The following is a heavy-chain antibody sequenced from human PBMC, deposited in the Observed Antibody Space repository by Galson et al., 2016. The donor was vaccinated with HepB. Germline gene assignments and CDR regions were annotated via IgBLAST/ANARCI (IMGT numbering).Heavy chain of an antibody. Sequence: SLRLSCAVSGFRVSAHHVGWFRQAPGKGLECVSVLYGGGGTYHTDSVKGRSSVSRDNSKNIVYLQMNSLRADDTAVYYCVGYGGNSVWGQGTLVTVSS. J-gene: IGHJ4*02. V-gene: IGHV3-53*01. CDR1: GFRVSAHH. D-gene: IGHD4-23*01. CDR3: VGYGGNSV. CDR2: LYGGGGT.